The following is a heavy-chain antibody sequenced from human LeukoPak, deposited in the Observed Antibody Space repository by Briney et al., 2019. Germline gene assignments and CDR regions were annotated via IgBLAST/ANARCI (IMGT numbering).Heavy chain of an antibody. CDR1: GFTFSSYG. Sequence: GGSLRLSCAASGFTFSSYGMHWVRQAPGKGLEWVAFIRYDGSNKYYADSVKGRFTISRDNSKNTLYLQMNSLRAEDTAVYYCAKEDVRRKKPLDYWGQGTLVTVSS. J-gene: IGHJ4*02. CDR2: IRYDGSNK. D-gene: IGHD3-10*02. V-gene: IGHV3-30*02. CDR3: AKEDVRRKKPLDY.